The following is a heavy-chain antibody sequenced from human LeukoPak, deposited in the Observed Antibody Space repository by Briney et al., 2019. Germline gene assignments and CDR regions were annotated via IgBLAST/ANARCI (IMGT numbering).Heavy chain of an antibody. V-gene: IGHV1-8*01. CDR1: GYTFTSYD. D-gene: IGHD6-13*01. CDR2: MNPNSGNS. CDR3: ARLMQYSSSWYGSYYYGMDV. J-gene: IGHJ6*02. Sequence: RASVKASCKASGYTFTSYDINWARQATGQGLEWMGWMNPNSGNSGYAQKFQGRVTMTRNTSISTAYMELSSLRSEDTAVYYCARLMQYSSSWYGSYYYGMDVWGQGTTVTVSS.